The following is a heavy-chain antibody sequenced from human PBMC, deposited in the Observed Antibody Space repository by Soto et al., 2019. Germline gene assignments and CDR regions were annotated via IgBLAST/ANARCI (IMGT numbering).Heavy chain of an antibody. D-gene: IGHD6-19*01. J-gene: IGHJ4*02. CDR1: GVTLSPYA. CDR2: ISGSGGST. Sequence: GGYLRLSCAGSGVTLSPYAISLVRQAPGKGLEWVSAISGSGGSTYYADSVKGRFTISRDNSKNTLYLQMNSLRAEDTAVYYCAKDDGWYGRYYFVYLGEGILVTVS. CDR3: AKDDGWYGRYYFVY. V-gene: IGHV3-23*01.